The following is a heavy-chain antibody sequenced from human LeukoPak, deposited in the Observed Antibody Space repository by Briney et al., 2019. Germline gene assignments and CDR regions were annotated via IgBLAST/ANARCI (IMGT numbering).Heavy chain of an antibody. CDR2: ISAYNGNT. CDR3: ARVEVTSLYLIHQAGMDY. Sequence: VASVKVSCKASGYTFTSYGISWVRQAPGQGLEWMGWISAYNGNTNYARKLQGRVTMTTDTSTSTAYMELRSLRSDDTAVYYCARVEVTSLYLIHQAGMDYWGQGTLVTVSS. V-gene: IGHV1-18*01. CDR1: GYTFTSYG. J-gene: IGHJ4*02. D-gene: IGHD2-2*01.